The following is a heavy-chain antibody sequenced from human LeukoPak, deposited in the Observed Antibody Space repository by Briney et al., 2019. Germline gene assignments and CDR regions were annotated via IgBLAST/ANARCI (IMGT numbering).Heavy chain of an antibody. CDR3: ARDSRSSSPQNWFDP. V-gene: IGHV4-39*07. Sequence: SETLSLTCTVSGGSISSSSYYWGWIRQPPGKGLEWIGSIYYSGSTYYNPSLKSRVTISVDTSKNQFSLKLSSVTAPDTAVYYCARDSRSSSPQNWFDPWGQGTLVTVSS. CDR1: GGSISSSSYY. J-gene: IGHJ5*02. CDR2: IYYSGST. D-gene: IGHD6-6*01.